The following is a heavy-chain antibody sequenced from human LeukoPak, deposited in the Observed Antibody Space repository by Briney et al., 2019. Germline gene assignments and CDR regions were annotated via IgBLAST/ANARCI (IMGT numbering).Heavy chain of an antibody. CDR2: IIPILGIA. V-gene: IGHV1-69*02. J-gene: IGHJ4*02. CDR1: GGTFSSYT. CDR3: ARATTVTVVGGDY. D-gene: IGHD4-11*01. Sequence: SVKVACKASGGTFSSYTISWVRQAPGQGLEWMGRIIPILGIANYAQKFQGRVTITADKSTSTAYMELSSLRSEDTAVYYCARATTVTVVGGDYWGQGTLVTVSS.